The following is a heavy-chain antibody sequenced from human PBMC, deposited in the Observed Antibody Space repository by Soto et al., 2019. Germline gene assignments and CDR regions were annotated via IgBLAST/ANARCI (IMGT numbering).Heavy chain of an antibody. V-gene: IGHV5-51*01. CDR3: ARRSSSGAYYYYGMDV. Sequence: GESLKISCKGSGYSFTSYWIGWVRQMPGKGLEWMGIIYPGDSDTRYSPSFQGQVTISADKSISTAYLQWSSLKASDTAMYYCARRSSSGAYYYYGMDVWGQGTTVTVS. CDR1: GYSFTSYW. J-gene: IGHJ6*02. D-gene: IGHD7-27*01. CDR2: IYPGDSDT.